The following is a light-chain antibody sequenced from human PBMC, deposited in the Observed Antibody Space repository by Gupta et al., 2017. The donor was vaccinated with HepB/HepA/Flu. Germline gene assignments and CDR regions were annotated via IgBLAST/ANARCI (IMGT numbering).Light chain of an antibody. J-gene: IGLJ2*01. Sequence: SYELAQPPSVSVSPGQTANITCSGDKLGDKFASWYQQKPGQSPLLIIYQDNKRRSGIPERFSGFNSENTATLTISGTQAMDEADYYCQAWDSDTAVFGGGTKLIVL. CDR1: KLGDKF. V-gene: IGLV3-1*01. CDR3: QAWDSDTAV. CDR2: QDN.